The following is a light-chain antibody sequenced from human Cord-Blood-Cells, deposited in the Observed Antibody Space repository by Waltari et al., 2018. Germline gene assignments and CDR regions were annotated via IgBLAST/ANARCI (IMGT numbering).Light chain of an antibody. CDR1: QSVSSSY. V-gene: IGKV3-20*01. J-gene: IGKJ4*01. CDR2: GAS. Sequence: PGERATLSCRASQSVSSSYLAWYQQKPGQAPRLLIYGASSRATGIPDRFSGSGFGTDFTLTISRLEPEDFAVYYCQQYGSSPGLTFGGGTKVEIK. CDR3: QQYGSSPGLT.